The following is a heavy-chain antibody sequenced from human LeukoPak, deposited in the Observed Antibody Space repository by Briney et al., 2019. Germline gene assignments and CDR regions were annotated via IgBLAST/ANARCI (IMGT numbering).Heavy chain of an antibody. CDR2: TYYRSKWYN. D-gene: IGHD1-26*01. Sequence: SQTLSLTCAISGDSVSSSSAAWNWIRQSPSRGLEWLGRTYYRSKWYNDYAVSVKSRITISPDTSKNQFSLQLSSVTPEDTAVYYCAGISGIYGFGSFDSWGQGTMVTVSS. J-gene: IGHJ3*02. CDR3: AGISGIYGFGSFDS. V-gene: IGHV6-1*01. CDR1: GDSVSSSSAA.